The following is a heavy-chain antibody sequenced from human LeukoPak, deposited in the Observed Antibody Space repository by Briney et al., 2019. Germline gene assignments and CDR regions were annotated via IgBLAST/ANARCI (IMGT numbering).Heavy chain of an antibody. V-gene: IGHV1-2*02. CDR2: INPNSGGT. Sequence: ASVKVSCKASGYTFTGYYMHWVRQAPGQGLEWMGWINPNSGGTNYAQKFQGRVTMTRDTSISTAYMELSRLRSDDTAVYYCARDTTGDRQVYGYWGQGTLVTISS. J-gene: IGHJ4*02. CDR1: GYTFTGYY. CDR3: ARDTTGDRQVYGY. D-gene: IGHD7-27*01.